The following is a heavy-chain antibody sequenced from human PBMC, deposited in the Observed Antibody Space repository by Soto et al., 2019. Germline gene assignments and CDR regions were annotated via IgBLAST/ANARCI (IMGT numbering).Heavy chain of an antibody. D-gene: IGHD6-19*01. V-gene: IGHV3-23*01. CDR2: ISGSGGST. J-gene: IGHJ5*02. CDR1: GFTFSSYA. CDR3: ARTMRAVAGYMPLSWFDP. Sequence: RRLSCAASGFTFSSYAMSWVRQAPGKGLEWVSAISGSGGSTYYADSVKGRFTISRDNSKNTLYLQMNSLRAEDTAVYYCARTMRAVAGYMPLSWFDPWGQGTLVTVSS.